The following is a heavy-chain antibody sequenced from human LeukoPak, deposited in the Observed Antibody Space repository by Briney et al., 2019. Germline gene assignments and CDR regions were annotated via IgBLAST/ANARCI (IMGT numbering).Heavy chain of an antibody. J-gene: IGHJ4*02. CDR3: AREETRSSWYDY. Sequence: SETLSLTCTVSGGSISSYYWSWIRQPPGKGLEWIGYIYYSGSTNYNPSLRSRVTISVDTSKNQFSLKLSSVTAADTAVYFCAREETRSSWYDYWGQGTLVTVSS. CDR2: IYYSGST. CDR1: GGSISSYY. D-gene: IGHD6-13*01. V-gene: IGHV4-59*01.